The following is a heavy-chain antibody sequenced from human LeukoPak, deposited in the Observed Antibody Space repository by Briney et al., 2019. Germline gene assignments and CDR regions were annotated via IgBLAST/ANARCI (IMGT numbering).Heavy chain of an antibody. CDR3: EKSCGGECYWAFDY. J-gene: IGHJ4*02. Sequence: GGSLRLSCAASGCTFNKYAKHWVRQAPGKGLEWVSGISWNSGTIGYADSVKGRFTISRDNAKKSMYLQMNSLRDEDTDLYYCEKSCGGECYWAFDYWGKGTLVTVSS. V-gene: IGHV3-9*01. D-gene: IGHD2-21*01. CDR1: GCTFNKYA. CDR2: ISWNSGTI.